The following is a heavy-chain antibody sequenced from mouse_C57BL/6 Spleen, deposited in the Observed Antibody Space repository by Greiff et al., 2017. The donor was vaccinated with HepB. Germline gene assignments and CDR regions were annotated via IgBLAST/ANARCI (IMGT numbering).Heavy chain of an antibody. V-gene: IGHV1-82*01. CDR2: IYPGDGDT. CDR3: ARSLYYYGSSSDY. D-gene: IGHD1-1*01. CDR1: GYAFSSSW. Sequence: VQLQQSGPELVKPGASVKISCKASGYAFSSSWMNWVKQRPGKGLEWIGRIYPGDGDTNYNGKFKGKATLTADKSSSTAYMQLSSLTSEDSAVYFCARSLYYYGSSSDYWGQGTTLTVSS. J-gene: IGHJ2*01.